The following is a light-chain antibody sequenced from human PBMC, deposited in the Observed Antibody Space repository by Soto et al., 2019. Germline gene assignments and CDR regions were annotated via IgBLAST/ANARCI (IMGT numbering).Light chain of an antibody. CDR2: DAS. CDR3: QQRSNWPLT. CDR1: QTVRNNY. J-gene: IGKJ4*01. V-gene: IGKV3-11*01. Sequence: EVVVTQAPGTRSLSPGEVATLSCRASQTVRNNYLAWYQQKPGQAPRLLIYDASNRATGIPARFSGSGSGTDFTLTISSLEPEDFAVYYCQQRSNWPLTFGGGTKVDIK.